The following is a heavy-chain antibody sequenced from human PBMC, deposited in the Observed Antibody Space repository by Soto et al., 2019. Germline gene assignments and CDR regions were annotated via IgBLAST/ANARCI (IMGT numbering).Heavy chain of an antibody. Sequence: PSETLSLTCTVSGGSISSYYWSWIRQPPGKGLEWIGYIYYSGSTNYNPSIKSRVTITVDTSKNQLSLKLSSVTAADTAVYYCARRYGYSFDYWGQGTLVTVSS. V-gene: IGHV4-59*08. CDR1: GGSISSYY. D-gene: IGHD5-18*01. J-gene: IGHJ4*02. CDR2: IYYSGST. CDR3: ARRYGYSFDY.